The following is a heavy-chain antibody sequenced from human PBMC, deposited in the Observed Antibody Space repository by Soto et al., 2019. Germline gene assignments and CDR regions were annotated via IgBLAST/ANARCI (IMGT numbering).Heavy chain of an antibody. D-gene: IGHD6-13*01. V-gene: IGHV3-33*01. J-gene: IGHJ4*02. CDR2: SWNDGSNE. Sequence: QVQLVESGGGVVQPGRSLRLSCAASGFTFSSYGMHWVRQAPGKGLAWVAVSWNDGSNEYYAASVKGRFTISRDNSKNTLYLQMNSLRAEDTAVYFGASDSDYSSVWYYVDHWGQGTLVTVSS. CDR3: ASDSDYSSVWYYVDH. CDR1: GFTFSSYG.